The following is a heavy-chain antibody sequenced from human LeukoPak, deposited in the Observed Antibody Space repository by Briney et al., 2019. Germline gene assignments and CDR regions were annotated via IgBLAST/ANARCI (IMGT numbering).Heavy chain of an antibody. V-gene: IGHV4-34*01. CDR1: GGSFSGYY. Sequence: PSETLSLTCAVYGGSFSGYYWSWIRQPPGKGLEWIGEINHSGSTNYNPSLKSRVTISVDTSKNQFSLKLSSVTAADTAVYYCARLPLLGDYFDYWGQGTLVTVSS. D-gene: IGHD2-15*01. J-gene: IGHJ4*02. CDR3: ARLPLLGDYFDY. CDR2: INHSGST.